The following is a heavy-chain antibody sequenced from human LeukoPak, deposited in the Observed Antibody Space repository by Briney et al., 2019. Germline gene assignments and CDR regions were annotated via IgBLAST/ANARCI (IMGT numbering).Heavy chain of an antibody. CDR1: GFTFSSYR. D-gene: IGHD5-12*01. CDR3: ARDQVATDAFDI. J-gene: IGHJ3*02. Sequence: PGGSLRLSCAASGFTFSSYRMTWVRQAPGKGLEWVSSISSSSSYIYYADSVKGRFTISRDNAKNSLYLQMNSLRAEDTAVYYCARDQVATDAFDIWGQGTMVTVSS. V-gene: IGHV3-21*01. CDR2: ISSSSSYI.